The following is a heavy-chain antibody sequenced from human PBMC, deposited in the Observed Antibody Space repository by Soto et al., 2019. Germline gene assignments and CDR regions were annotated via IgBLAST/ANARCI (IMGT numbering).Heavy chain of an antibody. D-gene: IGHD1-26*01. J-gene: IGHJ6*02. V-gene: IGHV3-30*18. CDR2: ISHDGTYK. CDR1: GLTFTMYA. Sequence: QVQLVESGGGVVQPGRSLRLACTASGLTFTMYAMHWVRQAPGKGLEWVAGISHDGTYKFYSDSVKGRFTISRDNSQNTVHLQMNSLRLEDTAVYYCAKEAYSGSPGVGYGMDVWGQGTTVTVSS. CDR3: AKEAYSGSPGVGYGMDV.